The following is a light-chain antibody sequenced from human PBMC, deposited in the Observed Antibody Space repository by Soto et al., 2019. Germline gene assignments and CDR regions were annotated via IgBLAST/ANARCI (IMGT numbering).Light chain of an antibody. V-gene: IGLV2-14*01. CDR3: SSFTTSNTWV. Sequence: QSVLTQPASVSGSPGQSITIFCTGTSSDVGGYNRVSWSQQHPGKVPKLIIFEVSNRPSGVSNRFSGSKSGSTASLTISGLQPEDEADYYCSSFTTSNTWVFGGGTKLTVL. J-gene: IGLJ3*02. CDR1: SSDVGGYNR. CDR2: EVS.